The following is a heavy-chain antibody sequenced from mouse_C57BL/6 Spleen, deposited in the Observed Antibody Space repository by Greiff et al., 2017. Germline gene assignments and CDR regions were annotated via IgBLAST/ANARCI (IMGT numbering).Heavy chain of an antibody. Sequence: VQLHQSGPELVKPGASVQIPCKASGYTFTDYNMDWVKQSHGKSLDWIGDINPNNGGTIYNQKFKGKATLTVDKSSSTAYMELRSLTSVDTAVYYCARWANWDWAMYYWSQGTSVSVSS. D-gene: IGHD4-1*01. CDR2: INPNNGGT. CDR3: ARWANWDWAMYY. J-gene: IGHJ4*01. V-gene: IGHV1-18*01. CDR1: GYTFTDYN.